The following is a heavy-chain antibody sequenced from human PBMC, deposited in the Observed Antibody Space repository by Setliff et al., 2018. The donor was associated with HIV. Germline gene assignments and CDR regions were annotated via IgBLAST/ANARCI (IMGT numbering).Heavy chain of an antibody. CDR1: GASFSGYY. J-gene: IGHJ5*02. D-gene: IGHD3-16*02. CDR2: INDSGST. V-gene: IGHV4-34*01. CDR3: ARGVITLGGLIGPLPS. Sequence: SETLSLTCAIYGASFSGYYWSWIRQPPGKGLEWIGEINDSGSTNYNPSLKSRVTMSGDTSKNQFSLNLTSVTAADTAVYYCARGVITLGGLIGPLPSWGQGTLVTVSS.